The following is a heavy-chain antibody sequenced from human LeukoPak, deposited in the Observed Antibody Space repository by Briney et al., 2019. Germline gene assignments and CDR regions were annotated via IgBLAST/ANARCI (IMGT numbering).Heavy chain of an antibody. Sequence: GESLKISCKGSGYSFTSYWIGWVRQMPGKGLEWMGIIYPGDSDTRYSPSFQGQVTISADKSISTAYLQWSSLKASDTAMYYCARGGGYASHYYYYYGMDVWGQGTTVTVSS. V-gene: IGHV5-51*01. CDR1: GYSFTSYW. J-gene: IGHJ6*02. D-gene: IGHD5-12*01. CDR2: IYPGDSDT. CDR3: ARGGGYASHYYYYYGMDV.